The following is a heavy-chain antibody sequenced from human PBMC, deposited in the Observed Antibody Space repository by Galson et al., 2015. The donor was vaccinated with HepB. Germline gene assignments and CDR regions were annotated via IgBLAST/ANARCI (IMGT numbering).Heavy chain of an antibody. J-gene: IGHJ4*02. CDR3: ARETPDTYYFDY. V-gene: IGHV1-46*01. D-gene: IGHD2-15*01. Sequence: SVKVSCKASGYTLTNYHLHWVRQAPGQGPEWMGKIFAGGGNTRYAERFQGRVTLTRDSSTSTIYMEVSSLRSDDTAVYYCARETPDTYYFDYWGQGTLVTVSS. CDR1: GYTLTNYH. CDR2: IFAGGGNT.